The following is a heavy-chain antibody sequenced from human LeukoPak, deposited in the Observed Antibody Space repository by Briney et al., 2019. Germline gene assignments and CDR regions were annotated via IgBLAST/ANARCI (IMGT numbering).Heavy chain of an antibody. J-gene: IGHJ4*02. V-gene: IGHV1-46*03. D-gene: IGHD3-9*01. Sequence: SSVKLSCKASGSTFTSYYMHWGRQAPGQGLGWMGIIDPSGGGTSYAKTFHCRVTITADESTSTAYLELSSLGSEDPAVLYFCGEQYYDILTGYPNSLGYWGQGTLVTVS. CDR3: CGEQYYDILTGYPNSLGY. CDR1: GSTFTSYY. CDR2: IDPSGGGT.